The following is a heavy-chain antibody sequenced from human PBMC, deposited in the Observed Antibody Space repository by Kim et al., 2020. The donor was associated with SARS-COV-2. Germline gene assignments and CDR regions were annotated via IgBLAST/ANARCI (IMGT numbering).Heavy chain of an antibody. J-gene: IGHJ6*02. CDR3: ASAIAAAGVV. Sequence: GGSLRLSCAASGFTFSSNSMNWVRQAPGKGLEWVSSISSSSSYIYYADSVKGRFTISRDNAKNSLYLQMNSLRAEDTAVYYCASAIAAAGVVWVQGTTVTVSS. CDR2: ISSSSSYI. V-gene: IGHV3-21*01. CDR1: GFTFSSNS. D-gene: IGHD6-13*01.